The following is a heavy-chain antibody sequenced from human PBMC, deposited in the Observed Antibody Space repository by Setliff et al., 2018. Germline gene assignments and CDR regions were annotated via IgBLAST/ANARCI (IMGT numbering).Heavy chain of an antibody. CDR1: GFRFSYYG. CDR2: ISHDANNE. Sequence: GGSLRLSCAASGFRFSYYGMHWVRQAPGKGLEWVASISHDANNEYYGDSVKGRVTISRDNSKNTLYLQMDSLRAEDTAVYYCAKSRRPVGTGYRGHFDYWGQGTLVTVSS. D-gene: IGHD3-9*01. J-gene: IGHJ4*02. V-gene: IGHV3-30*18. CDR3: AKSRRPVGTGYRGHFDY.